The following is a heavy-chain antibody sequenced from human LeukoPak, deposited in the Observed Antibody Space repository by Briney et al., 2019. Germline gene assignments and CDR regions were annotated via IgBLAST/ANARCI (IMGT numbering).Heavy chain of an antibody. CDR2: INHSGST. D-gene: IGHD6-19*01. Sequence: SETLSLTCAVYGGSFSGYYWSWIRQPPGKGLEWIGEINHSGSTNYNPSLKSRVTISVDTSKNQFSLKLSSVTAADTAVYYCARGAVAGSQDFDYWGQGTLVTVSS. CDR1: GGSFSGYY. CDR3: ARGAVAGSQDFDY. V-gene: IGHV4-34*01. J-gene: IGHJ4*02.